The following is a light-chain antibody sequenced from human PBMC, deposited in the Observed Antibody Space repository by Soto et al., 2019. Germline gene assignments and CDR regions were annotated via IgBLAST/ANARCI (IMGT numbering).Light chain of an antibody. CDR2: EVS. CDR1: SSDVGGYNY. Sequence: QSVLTQPASVSGSPGQSITISCTGTSSDVGGYNYVSWYQQHPGKAPKLMIYEVSNRPSGISNRFSGSKSGNTASLTISGLQAEDEADYYCSSNASSSTLHVVFGGGTKVTVL. CDR3: SSNASSSTLHVV. V-gene: IGLV2-14*01. J-gene: IGLJ2*01.